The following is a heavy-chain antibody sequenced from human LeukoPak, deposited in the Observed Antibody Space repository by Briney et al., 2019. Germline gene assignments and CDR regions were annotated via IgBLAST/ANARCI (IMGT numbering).Heavy chain of an antibody. CDR2: INHSGST. J-gene: IGHJ6*02. Sequence: SETLSLTCAVYGGSFSGYYWSWIRQPPGKGLEWIGEINHSGSTNYNPSLKSRVTISVDTSKNQFFLKLSSVTAADTAVYYCARDYPKAYYDFWSGYSGIVPRYGMDVWGQGTTVTVSS. D-gene: IGHD3-3*01. CDR3: ARDYPKAYYDFWSGYSGIVPRYGMDV. CDR1: GGSFSGYY. V-gene: IGHV4-34*01.